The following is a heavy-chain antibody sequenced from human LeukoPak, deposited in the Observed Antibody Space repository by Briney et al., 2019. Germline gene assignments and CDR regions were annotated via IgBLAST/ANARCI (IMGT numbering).Heavy chain of an antibody. CDR3: AKDDSSSWLEYFQH. CDR2: ISGSGGTA. D-gene: IGHD6-13*01. V-gene: IGHV3-23*01. Sequence: GGSLRLSCAASGFTFSIYAMSWVRQAPGKGLEWVSAISGSGGTAYYADSVKGWFTISRDNSKNTLYLQINSLRTDDTAVYYCAKDDSSSWLEYFQHWGQGTLVTVSS. J-gene: IGHJ1*01. CDR1: GFTFSIYA.